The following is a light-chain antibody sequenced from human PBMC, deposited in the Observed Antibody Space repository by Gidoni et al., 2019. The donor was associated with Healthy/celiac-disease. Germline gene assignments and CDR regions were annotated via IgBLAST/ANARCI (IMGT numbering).Light chain of an antibody. Sequence: ENVLTQSPGTLSMSPGERATLSCRASQCVSSSYLAWYQQKPGQAPRLLIYGASSRASGIPDRFSGSGSGTDFTLTISRLEPEDFAVYYCQQYGSSPPWTFGQGTKVEIK. V-gene: IGKV3-20*01. CDR3: QQYGSSPPWT. CDR2: GAS. J-gene: IGKJ1*01. CDR1: QCVSSSY.